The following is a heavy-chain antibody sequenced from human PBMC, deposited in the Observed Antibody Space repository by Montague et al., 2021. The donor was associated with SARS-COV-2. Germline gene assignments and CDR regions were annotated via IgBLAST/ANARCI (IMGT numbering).Heavy chain of an antibody. CDR2: IHTGGYV. CDR3: ARAIWHLDV. J-gene: IGHJ2*01. Sequence: SETLSLTCSVSGGSISRYYWSWIRQSDGKGLEWIGRIHTGGYVXXXPALQSRVSMSVDTSKSQVSLNVTSVTAADTAVYYCARAIWHLDVWGRGILVTVSS. CDR1: GGSISRYY. V-gene: IGHV4-4*07.